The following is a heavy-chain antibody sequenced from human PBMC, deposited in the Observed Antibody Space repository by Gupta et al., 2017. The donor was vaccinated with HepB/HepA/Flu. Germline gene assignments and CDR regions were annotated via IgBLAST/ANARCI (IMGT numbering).Heavy chain of an antibody. J-gene: IGHJ4*02. CDR3: AKDLTGAAARYYFDS. Sequence: QVQLVASGGGVVQPGRSLRLSCAASGFAFSTYGMHWVRQAPGKGLEWVAVIANDGRDKKSADSVKGRFTISRDNSKNTLYLQMNSLRVEDTAVYYCAKDLTGAAARYYFDSWGQGTLVIVSS. V-gene: IGHV3-30*18. CDR2: IANDGRDK. CDR1: GFAFSTYG. D-gene: IGHD2-15*01.